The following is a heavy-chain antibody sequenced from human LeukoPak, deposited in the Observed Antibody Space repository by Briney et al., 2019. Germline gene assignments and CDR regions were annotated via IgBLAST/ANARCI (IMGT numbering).Heavy chain of an antibody. J-gene: IGHJ4*02. CDR1: GGSINNYY. D-gene: IGHD4-17*01. CDR2: VYYTGST. V-gene: IGHV4-59*01. CDR3: ARDSSTVTTRHFDY. Sequence: SSETLSLTCTVSGGSINNYYWTWIRQPPGKGLECIGYVYYTGSTYSNPSLKRRVTISVDSSKNQFSLKLNSVTAADTAVYYCARDSSTVTTRHFDYWGQGTLVTVSS.